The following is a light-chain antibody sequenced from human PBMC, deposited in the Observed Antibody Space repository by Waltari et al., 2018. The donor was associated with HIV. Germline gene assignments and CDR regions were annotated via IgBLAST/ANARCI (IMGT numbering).Light chain of an antibody. V-gene: IGLV2-18*02. CDR1: SSDVGSYNR. J-gene: IGLJ2*01. CDR2: EVN. CDR3: SSYTSNTVV. Sequence: QSALTQPPSVSGSPGQSVTISCTGTSSDVGSYNRVSWYQQPPGTDPKLMIYEVNNRATGVPDRFSGSKSGNTSSLSISGLQAEDEAAYYCSSYTSNTVVFGGGTKLTVL.